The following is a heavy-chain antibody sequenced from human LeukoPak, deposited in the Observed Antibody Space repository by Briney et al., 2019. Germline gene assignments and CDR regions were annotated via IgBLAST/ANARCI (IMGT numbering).Heavy chain of an antibody. CDR2: IYSGGST. J-gene: IGHJ3*02. CDR3: ARVGDTAMVVDAFDI. D-gene: IGHD5-18*01. CDR1: GFTVSSNY. Sequence: GGSLRLSCAASGFTVSSNYMSWVRQAPGQGLEWVSVIYSGGSTYYADYVKGRFTISRDNSKNTLYLQMNSLRAEDTAVYYCARVGDTAMVVDAFDIWGQGKMVTVSS. V-gene: IGHV3-66*02.